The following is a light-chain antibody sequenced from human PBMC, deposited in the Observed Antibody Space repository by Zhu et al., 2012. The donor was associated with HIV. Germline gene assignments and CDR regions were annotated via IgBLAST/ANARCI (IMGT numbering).Light chain of an antibody. CDR3: QQSYSVPPT. CDR2: VAS. Sequence: VIWMTQSPSLLSASTGDRVTISCRMSQGISSYLAWYQQKPGKAPNLLLYVASRLKSGVPSRFSGSGSGTDYTLTISSLQPEDVATYYCQQSYSVPPTFGQGTKVEIK. J-gene: IGKJ1*01. V-gene: IGKV1D-8*03. CDR1: QGISSY.